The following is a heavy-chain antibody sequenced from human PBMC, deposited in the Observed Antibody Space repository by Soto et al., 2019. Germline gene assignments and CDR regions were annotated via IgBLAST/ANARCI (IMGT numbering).Heavy chain of an antibody. Sequence: GGSLRLSCAASGFTFSSYAMSWVRQAPGKGLEWVSAISGSGGSTYYADSVKGRFTISRDNSKNTLYLQMNSLRAEDTAVYYCRGGNIVVVVATAPGHYFDYWGQGTLVTVSS. V-gene: IGHV3-23*01. CDR1: GFTFSSYA. J-gene: IGHJ4*02. CDR2: ISGSGGST. CDR3: RGGNIVVVVATAPGHYFDY. D-gene: IGHD2-15*01.